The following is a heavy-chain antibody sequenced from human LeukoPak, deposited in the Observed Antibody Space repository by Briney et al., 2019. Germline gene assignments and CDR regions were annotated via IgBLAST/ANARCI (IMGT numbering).Heavy chain of an antibody. CDR1: VFTFSYYW. CDR3: ARWDFGSVNAFDV. V-gene: IGHV3-74*01. CDR2: IKGDESST. D-gene: IGHD2-15*01. J-gene: IGHJ3*01. Sequence: GGSLRLSCTGSVFTFSYYWMCCVRQAPGEGLVWVSRIKGDESSTSYADSVKGRFTISRDNATNTLYLQMNSLSAEDTAVYYCARWDFGSVNAFDVWGQGTMVTVSS.